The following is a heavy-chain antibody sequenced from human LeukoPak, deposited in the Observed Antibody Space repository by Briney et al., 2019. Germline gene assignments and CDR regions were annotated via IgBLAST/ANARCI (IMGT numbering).Heavy chain of an antibody. J-gene: IGHJ4*02. V-gene: IGHV4-61*02. CDR2: IYTSGST. Sequence: SETLSLTCTVSGGSISSGSYYWSWIRQPAGQGLEWIGRIYTSGSTNYNPSLKSRVTISVDTSKNQFSLKLSSVTAADTAVYYCARVTYYYDSSGYTAYFYYWGQGTLVTVSS. CDR1: GGSISSGSYY. D-gene: IGHD3-22*01. CDR3: ARVTYYYDSSGYTAYFYY.